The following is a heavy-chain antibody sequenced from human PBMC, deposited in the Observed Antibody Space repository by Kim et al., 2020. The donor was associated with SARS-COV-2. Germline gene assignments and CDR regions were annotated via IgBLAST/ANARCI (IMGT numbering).Heavy chain of an antibody. J-gene: IGHJ5*02. V-gene: IGHV4-39*01. CDR1: GGSISSSSYY. D-gene: IGHD3-9*01. CDR3: ASVPLLYDILTGRP. Sequence: SETLSLTCTVSGGSISSSSYYWGWIRQPPGKGLEWIGSIYYSGSTYYNPSLKSRVTISVDTSKNQFSLKLSSVTAADTAVYYCASVPLLYDILTGRPWGQGTLVTVSS. CDR2: IYYSGST.